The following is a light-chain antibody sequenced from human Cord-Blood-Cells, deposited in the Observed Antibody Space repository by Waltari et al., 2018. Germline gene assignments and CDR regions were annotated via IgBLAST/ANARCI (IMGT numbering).Light chain of an antibody. CDR2: WAS. Sequence: DIVMTQSPDSLAVSLGERATINCKSSQSVLYSSNNKNYLAWYQQKPGQPPKLLIYWASTRESRVPDLFSGSGSGTDFTLTSSSLQAEDVAVYYCQQYYSTPITFGQRTRLEIK. V-gene: IGKV4-1*01. CDR1: QSVLYSSNNKNY. J-gene: IGKJ5*01. CDR3: QQYYSTPIT.